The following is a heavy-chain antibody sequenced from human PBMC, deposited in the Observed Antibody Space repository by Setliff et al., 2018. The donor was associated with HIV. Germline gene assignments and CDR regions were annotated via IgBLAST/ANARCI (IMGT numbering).Heavy chain of an antibody. Sequence: GSLRLSCAASGFTFSSYAMSWIRQAPGKGLEWVSVISGSGGTTYYSDSVKGRFTISRDNSKNTVYLQMNSLRAEDTAVYYCARVLYDDSWYFDLWGRGTLVTVSS. CDR3: ARVLYDDSWYFDL. CDR2: ISGSGGTT. J-gene: IGHJ2*01. D-gene: IGHD4-17*01. CDR1: GFTFSSYA. V-gene: IGHV3-23*01.